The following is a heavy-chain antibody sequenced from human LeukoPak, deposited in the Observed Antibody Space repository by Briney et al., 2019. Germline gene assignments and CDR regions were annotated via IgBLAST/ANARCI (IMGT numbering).Heavy chain of an antibody. CDR2: NTHSGST. V-gene: IGHV4-34*01. CDR1: GGSFSGYY. Sequence: SETLSLTCAVYGGSFSGYYWSWIRQPPGKGLEWIGENTHSGSTDYNPSLKSRVTVSVDTSKNQFSLKLSSVTAADTAVYYCARGFGDGYNYSFDYWGQGTLVTVSS. D-gene: IGHD5-24*01. J-gene: IGHJ4*02. CDR3: ARGFGDGYNYSFDY.